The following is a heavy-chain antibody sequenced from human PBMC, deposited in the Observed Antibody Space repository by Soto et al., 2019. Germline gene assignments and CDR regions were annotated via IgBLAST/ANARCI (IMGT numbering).Heavy chain of an antibody. J-gene: IGHJ6*03. V-gene: IGHV3-23*01. CDR1: GFTFSSLA. Sequence: GGPLRLPCAASGFTFSSLAMSRISQAPGKGLEWVSAISGSGGSTYYADSVKGRFTISRDNSKNTLYLQMNSLRAEDTAVYYCAKLSYGDSYYYYYMDVWGKGTTVTVSS. CDR3: AKLSYGDSYYYYYMDV. CDR2: ISGSGGST. D-gene: IGHD4-17*01.